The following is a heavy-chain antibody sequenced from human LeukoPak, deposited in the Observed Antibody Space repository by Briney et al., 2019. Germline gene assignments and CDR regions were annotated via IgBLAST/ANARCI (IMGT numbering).Heavy chain of an antibody. Sequence: SETLSLTCTVYGGSFSGYYWSWIRQPPGKGLEWIGEINHSGSTNYNPSLKSRVTISVDTSKNQFSLKVSSVTAADTAVYYCARLIVGAAAPLRGYYYYMDVWGKGTTVTVSS. J-gene: IGHJ6*03. CDR1: GGSFSGYY. CDR3: ARLIVGAAAPLRGYYYYMDV. D-gene: IGHD6-13*01. V-gene: IGHV4-34*01. CDR2: INHSGST.